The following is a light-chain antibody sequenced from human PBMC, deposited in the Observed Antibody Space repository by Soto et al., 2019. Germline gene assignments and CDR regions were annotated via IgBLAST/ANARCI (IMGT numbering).Light chain of an antibody. V-gene: IGLV3-21*04. CDR1: NIGSKS. J-gene: IGLJ2*01. Sequence: SYELTQPPSVSVAPGKRARITCGGNNIGSKSVHWYQQKPGQAPVLVIYYDIDRPSGIPERFSGSNSGNTATLTISRVEAGDEADYYCQVWDSSSDHVVFGGGTKVTVL. CDR2: YDI. CDR3: QVWDSSSDHVV.